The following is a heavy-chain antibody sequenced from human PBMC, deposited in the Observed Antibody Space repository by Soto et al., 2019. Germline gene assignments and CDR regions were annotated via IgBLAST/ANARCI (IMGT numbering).Heavy chain of an antibody. J-gene: IGHJ4*02. V-gene: IGHV4-39*01. Sequence: QLQLQESGPGLVKPSETLSLTCSVSGDSINSDKYYWGWIRQPPGKGLEWIGSIYYRGKTYYNPSLRTRVTISLDKSKSQFSLKLTSVTAADSALYFCARLEGLATISYYFDFWGQGALVTVSS. D-gene: IGHD3-9*01. CDR2: IYYRGKT. CDR1: GDSINSDKYY. CDR3: ARLEGLATISYYFDF.